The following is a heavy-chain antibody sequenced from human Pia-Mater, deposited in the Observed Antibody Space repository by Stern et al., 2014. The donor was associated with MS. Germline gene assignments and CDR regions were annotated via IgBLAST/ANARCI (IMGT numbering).Heavy chain of an antibody. V-gene: IGHV3-48*02. D-gene: IGHD5-24*01. J-gene: IGHJ4*02. CDR1: GFNLRDYS. Sequence: EVQLLESGGHLGQPGGSLRLSCAASGFNLRDYSMSWVRQAPGKGLEWVSFVSNSGSAIYYADSVKGQFTISRDMARNSVYLQMNSLRDEDTAVYYCVRTWRENTFDSWGQGILVTVSS. CDR3: VRTWRENTFDS. CDR2: VSNSGSAI.